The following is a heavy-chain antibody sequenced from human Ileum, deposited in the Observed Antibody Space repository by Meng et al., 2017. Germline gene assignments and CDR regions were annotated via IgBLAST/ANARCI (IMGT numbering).Heavy chain of an antibody. D-gene: IGHD3-22*01. CDR1: GDSISRGDHY. CDR3: ARYYYDSSGVTWFDP. J-gene: IGHJ5*02. V-gene: IGHV4-31*03. CDR2: FYFSGST. Sequence: QVHRQESGPGLVKPSQTLSLTCTVSGDSISRGDHYWTWSRQHPGKGLEWIGYFYFSGSTYYNPSLKSRVSISVDTSKNQFSLRMSSVTAADTAVYYCARYYYDSSGVTWFDPWGQGTLVTVSS.